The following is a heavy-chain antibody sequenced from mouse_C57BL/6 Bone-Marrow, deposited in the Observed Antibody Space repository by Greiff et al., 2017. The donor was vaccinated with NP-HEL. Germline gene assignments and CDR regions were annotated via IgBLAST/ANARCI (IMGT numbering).Heavy chain of an antibody. V-gene: IGHV1-4*01. CDR3: ARRYYDSGRGSWCAY. J-gene: IGHJ3*01. Sequence: QVQLQQSGAELARPGASVKMSCKASGYTFTSYTMHWVKQRPGQGLEWIGYINPSSGYTKYNQKFKDKATLTADKSSSTAYMQLSSLTSEDSAVYYCARRYYDSGRGSWCAYWGQGTRVTVSA. CDR1: GYTFTSYT. D-gene: IGHD2-4*01. CDR2: INPSSGYT.